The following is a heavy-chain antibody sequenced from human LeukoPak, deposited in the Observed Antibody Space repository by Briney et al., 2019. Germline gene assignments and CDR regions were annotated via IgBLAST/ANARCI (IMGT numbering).Heavy chain of an antibody. J-gene: IGHJ6*02. CDR1: GDSVSSNSVT. CDR2: TYYRSQWYN. V-gene: IGHV6-1*01. Sequence: SQTLSLTFAISGDSVSSNSVTWNWIRQSPSRGLEWLGRTYYRSQWYNDYAVSVRSRITINPDTSKNQFSLQLNSVTPEDTAVYYCARRGPAGSSSSGMDVWGQGTTVTVSS. D-gene: IGHD6-6*01. CDR3: ARRGPAGSSSSGMDV.